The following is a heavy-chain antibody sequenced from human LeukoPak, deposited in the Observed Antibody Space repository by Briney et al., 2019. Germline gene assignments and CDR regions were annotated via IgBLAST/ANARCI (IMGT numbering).Heavy chain of an antibody. V-gene: IGHV1-18*04. Sequence: AASVKVSCKASGYTFTGYYMHWVRQAPGQGLEWMGWISAYNGNTSYAQKLQGRVTMTTDTSTSTAYMELRSLRSDDTAVYYCARPDYDILTGRSYYYYGMDVWGQGTTVTVSS. CDR1: GYTFTGYY. J-gene: IGHJ6*02. CDR3: ARPDYDILTGRSYYYYGMDV. CDR2: ISAYNGNT. D-gene: IGHD3-9*01.